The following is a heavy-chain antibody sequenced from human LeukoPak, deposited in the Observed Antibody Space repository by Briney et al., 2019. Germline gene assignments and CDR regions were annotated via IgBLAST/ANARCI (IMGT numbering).Heavy chain of an antibody. V-gene: IGHV4-61*02. CDR3: ARWMVGALDY. CDR2: IYTSGST. J-gene: IGHJ4*02. CDR1: GGSISSGTYY. Sequence: PSQTLSLTCTVSGGSISSGTYYWSWIRQPAGKGLEWIGRIYTSGSTDYNPSLKSRVSISVDTSKNQFSLKLSSVTAADTAVYYCARWMVGALDYWGQGTLVTVSS. D-gene: IGHD1-26*01.